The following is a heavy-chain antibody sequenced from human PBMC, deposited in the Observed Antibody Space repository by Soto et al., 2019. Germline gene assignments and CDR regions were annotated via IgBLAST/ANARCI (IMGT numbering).Heavy chain of an antibody. D-gene: IGHD6-6*01. CDR1: GYSFTSYW. V-gene: IGHV5-51*01. CDR2: IYPGDSDT. CDR3: ARYQAGFEYSSSQTFDP. Sequence: PGESLKISCKGSGYSFTSYWIGWVRQMPGKGLEWMGIIYPGDSDTRYSPSFQGQVTISADKSISTAYLQWSSLKASDTAMYYCARYQAGFEYSSSQTFDPWGQGTLVTVSS. J-gene: IGHJ5*02.